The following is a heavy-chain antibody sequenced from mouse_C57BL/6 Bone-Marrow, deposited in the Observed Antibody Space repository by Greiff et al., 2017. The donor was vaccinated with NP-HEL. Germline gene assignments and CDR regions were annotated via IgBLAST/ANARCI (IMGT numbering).Heavy chain of an antibody. D-gene: IGHD2-1*01. J-gene: IGHJ2*01. CDR2: INPSNGGT. CDR3: ARIYYGNYGGALFDY. CDR1: GYTFTSYW. V-gene: IGHV1-53*01. Sequence: QVQLQQPGTELVKPGASVKLSCKASGYTFTSYWMHWVKQRPGQGLEWIGNINPSNGGTYYNEKFKSKATLTVDKSSSTAYMQLSSLTSENSAVYYCARIYYGNYGGALFDYWGQGTTLTVSS.